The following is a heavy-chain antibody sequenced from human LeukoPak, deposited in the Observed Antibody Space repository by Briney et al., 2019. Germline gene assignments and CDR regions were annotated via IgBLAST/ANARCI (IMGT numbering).Heavy chain of an antibody. V-gene: IGHV3-33*01. CDR2: IWYDGSNK. CDR3: ARDRVVRGVLNWFDP. D-gene: IGHD3-10*01. J-gene: IGHJ5*02. Sequence: GGSLRLSCAASGFTFSSYGMHWVRQAPGKGLEWVAVIWYDGSNKYYADSVKGRFTISRDNPKNTLYLQMNSLRAEDTAVYYCARDRVVRGVLNWFDPWGQGTLVTVSS. CDR1: GFTFSSYG.